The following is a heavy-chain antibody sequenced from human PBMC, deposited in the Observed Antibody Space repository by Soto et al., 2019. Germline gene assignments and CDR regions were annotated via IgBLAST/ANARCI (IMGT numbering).Heavy chain of an antibody. CDR2: IFYSGTT. CDR3: ARSVDP. J-gene: IGHJ5*02. V-gene: IGHV4-31*03. Sequence: SETLSLTCTVSGGSISRGGYYWNWIRQHPGKGLEWIGYIFYSGTTYYNPSLKNRVTIPVDTSKNQFSLKLSSVTAADTAVYYCARSVDPWGQGTLVTVS. CDR1: GGSISRGGYY.